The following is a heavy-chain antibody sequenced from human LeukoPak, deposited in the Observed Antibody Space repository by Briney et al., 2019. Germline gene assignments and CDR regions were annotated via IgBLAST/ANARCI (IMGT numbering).Heavy chain of an antibody. CDR1: GGSISSYY. D-gene: IGHD2-8*02. Sequence: PSETLSLTCTVSGGSISSYYWSWIRQPPGKGLEWIGYIYYSGSTNYNPSLKSRVTISVDTSKNQFSLKLSSVTAADTAVYYCARSYGRLVGGAFDIWGQGTMVTVS. J-gene: IGHJ3*02. V-gene: IGHV4-59*08. CDR3: ARSYGRLVGGAFDI. CDR2: IYYSGST.